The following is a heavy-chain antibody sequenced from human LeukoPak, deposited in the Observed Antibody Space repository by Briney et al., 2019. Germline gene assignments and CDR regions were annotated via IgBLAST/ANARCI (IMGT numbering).Heavy chain of an antibody. CDR2: MSYDGTNK. CDR1: RFTFSNYA. CDR3: AKESTAYYYYGMHV. Sequence: PGGSLRLSCAASRFTFSNYAMHWVRQAPGKGLEWVAVMSYDGTNKYYPDSVKGRFTISRDNSYNTLYLQMDSLTAEETAVYYCAKESTAYYYYGMHVWGQGTTVTVSS. J-gene: IGHJ6*02. V-gene: IGHV3-30*18. D-gene: IGHD2-21*02.